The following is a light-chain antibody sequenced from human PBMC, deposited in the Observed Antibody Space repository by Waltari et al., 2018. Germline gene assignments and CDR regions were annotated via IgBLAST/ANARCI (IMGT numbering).Light chain of an antibody. CDR1: QSISGY. CDR3: QQSFNRPPT. Sequence: DIDMTQSPSSLSASVGDRFTITCRARQSISGYLHWYQQKPGRAPRPLIFAASNWQSGVPSRFSGSGSGTDFTLTISSLQPEDFATYYCQQSFNRPPTFGGGTKVEVK. V-gene: IGKV1-39*01. J-gene: IGKJ4*01. CDR2: AAS.